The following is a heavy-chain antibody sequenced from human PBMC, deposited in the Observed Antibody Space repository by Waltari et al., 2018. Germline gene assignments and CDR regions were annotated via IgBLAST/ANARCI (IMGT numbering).Heavy chain of an antibody. CDR3: ARQLSGSYRGSIDY. Sequence: QVQLQQYGPGLVKPSPTLSLTCAIPGHSVSSTCYACNWIRPSPSRGLEWLGRTYYRSKWYNDYAVSVKSRITIKPDTSKNQFSLQLNSVTPEDTAVYYCARQLSGSYRGSIDYWGQGTLVTVSS. CDR2: TYYRSKWYN. V-gene: IGHV6-1*01. J-gene: IGHJ4*02. D-gene: IGHD1-26*01. CDR1: GHSVSSTCYA.